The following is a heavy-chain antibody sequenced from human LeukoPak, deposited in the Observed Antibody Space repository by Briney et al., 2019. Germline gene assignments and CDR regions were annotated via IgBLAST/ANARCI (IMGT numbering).Heavy chain of an antibody. J-gene: IGHJ4*02. D-gene: IGHD2-21*01. CDR1: GCTLRGQS. V-gene: IGHV1-24*01. CDR2: FDPNDGAT. CDR3: ATPTSLIFPHFVN. Sequence: ASVKVSCKVSGCTLRGQSMHWVRQAPGKGLEWMGGFDPNDGATIYAQKFQGRVAMTEDTSTDTAYMELSGLRSDDTAVYYCATPTSLIFPHFVNRGQRTPVTVSS.